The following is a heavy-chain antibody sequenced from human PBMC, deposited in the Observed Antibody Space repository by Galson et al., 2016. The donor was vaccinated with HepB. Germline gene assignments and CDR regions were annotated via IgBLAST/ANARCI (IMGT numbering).Heavy chain of an antibody. CDR2: IYYTGST. J-gene: IGHJ3*02. CDR1: GGSISSYY. V-gene: IGHV4-59*01. Sequence: SETLSPTCTVSGGSISSYYWSWIRQPPGKGLDYIGYIYYTGSTNYNPSLSSRVTISLDTSKNQFSLKLSSGTAADTAVYSCASGPSSHAFNIWGQATMVPVSS. D-gene: IGHD6-6*01. CDR3: ASGPSSHAFNI.